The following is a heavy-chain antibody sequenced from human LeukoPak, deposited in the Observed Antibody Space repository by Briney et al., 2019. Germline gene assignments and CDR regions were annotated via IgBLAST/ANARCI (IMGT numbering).Heavy chain of an antibody. CDR3: AKDLRGGGDLTFDY. D-gene: IGHD2-21*02. CDR1: GFTFSNYN. V-gene: IGHV3-21*04. J-gene: IGHJ4*02. CDR2: ISRTSNYI. Sequence: PGGSLRLSCAASGFTFSNYNMNWVRQTPGKGLEWVSSISRTSNYIYYADSVKGRFTISRDNAKNSLFLQMNSLRAEDTAVYYCAKDLRGGGDLTFDYWGQGTLVTVSS.